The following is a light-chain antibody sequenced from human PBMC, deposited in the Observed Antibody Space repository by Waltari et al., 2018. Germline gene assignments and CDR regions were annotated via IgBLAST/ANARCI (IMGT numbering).Light chain of an antibody. CDR3: CSYAGSYTFDVV. CDR1: SRDVDVYNY. J-gene: IGLJ2*01. Sequence: QSALTQPRSVSGSPGQSVTVSCTGTSRDVDVYNYVSWYQQYPGKAPKLLVYDVTERPSGVPDRFSGSKSGSSASLTISGLRADDEADYYCCSYAGSYTFDVVFGGGTKLTVL. CDR2: DVT. V-gene: IGLV2-11*02.